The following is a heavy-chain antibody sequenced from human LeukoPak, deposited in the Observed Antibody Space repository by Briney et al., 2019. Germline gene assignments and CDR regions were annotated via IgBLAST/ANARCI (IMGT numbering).Heavy chain of an antibody. CDR1: VESLSGYY. Sequence: PETLSLTCAVFVESLSGYYWTWLRQFPERGREWVGTIYDSGGTNYSRSLKRRVPISVDPSKHQFSIKLRAVAAADTAVDYCARRVTIINYIDLWGKGTTLTVSS. J-gene: IGHJ6*03. D-gene: IGHD3-3*01. CDR2: IYDSGGT. V-gene: IGHV4-34*01. CDR3: ARRVTIINYIDL.